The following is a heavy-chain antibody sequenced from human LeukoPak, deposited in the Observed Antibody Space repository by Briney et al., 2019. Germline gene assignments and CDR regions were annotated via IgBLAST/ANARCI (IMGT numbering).Heavy chain of an antibody. D-gene: IGHD5-12*01. CDR1: GFTFSSYA. Sequence: PGGSLRLSCAASGFTFSSYAMSWVRQAPGKGLEWVSYTSSSGSTIYYADSVKGRFTISRDNAKNSLYLQMNSLRAEDTAVYYCARTPYSGYEGYYFDYWGQGTLVTVSS. V-gene: IGHV3-48*03. CDR2: TSSSGSTI. CDR3: ARTPYSGYEGYYFDY. J-gene: IGHJ4*02.